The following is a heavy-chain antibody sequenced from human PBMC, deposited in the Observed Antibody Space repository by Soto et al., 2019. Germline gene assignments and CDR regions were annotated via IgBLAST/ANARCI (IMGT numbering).Heavy chain of an antibody. CDR2: INPADSHT. D-gene: IGHD5-18*01. J-gene: IGHJ6*02. Sequence: RKISCKGSGYTFTNYWIVWVREVPGKGMEWRGIINPADSHTRYSPSFQGQVTVSVDKSIKTAYLQWSSLRASDSAMYYCARPHVETAGPKDEGNQVLDVWCQGTRVTVSS. V-gene: IGHV5-51*01. CDR1: GYTFTNYW. CDR3: ARPHVETAGPKDEGNQVLDV.